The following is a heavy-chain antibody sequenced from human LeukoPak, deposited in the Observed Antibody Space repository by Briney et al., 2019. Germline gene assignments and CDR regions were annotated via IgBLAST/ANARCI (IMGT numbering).Heavy chain of an antibody. D-gene: IGHD3-3*01. CDR1: GGSFSDYY. J-gene: IGHJ6*03. CDR3: ARGPTIRFLEWLGYYYMDV. Sequence: PSETLSLTCAVYGGSFSDYYWTWIRQPPGKGLEWIGEINHSGSTNYNPSLKNRVTISEDTSNNQFSLKLTSVTAADTAVYYCARGPTIRFLEWLGYYYMDVWGKGTTVTVSS. CDR2: INHSGST. V-gene: IGHV4-34*01.